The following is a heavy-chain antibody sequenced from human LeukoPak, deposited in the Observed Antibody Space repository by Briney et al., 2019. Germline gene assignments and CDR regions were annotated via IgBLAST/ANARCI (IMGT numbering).Heavy chain of an antibody. CDR2: ISSSGGTI. Sequence: GGSLRLSCAASGFTFSSYSMNWVRQAPGKGPEWVSYISSSGGTIYYADSVKGRFTISRDNAKNSLYLQMNSLRAEDTAVYYCARDLRGYCSGTSCYDNWFDPWGQGTLVTVSS. CDR1: GFTFSSYS. V-gene: IGHV3-48*01. D-gene: IGHD2-2*01. CDR3: ARDLRGYCSGTSCYDNWFDP. J-gene: IGHJ5*02.